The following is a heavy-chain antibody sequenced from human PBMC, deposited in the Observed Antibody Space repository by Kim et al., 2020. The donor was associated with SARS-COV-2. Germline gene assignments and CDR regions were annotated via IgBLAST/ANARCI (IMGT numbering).Heavy chain of an antibody. Sequence: TYTRGFTGRFVFSLDTSVSTAYLQISSLKAEDTAVYYCARALMYGYWFDPWGQGTLVTVSS. CDR3: ARALMYGYWFDP. J-gene: IGHJ5*02. D-gene: IGHD2-8*01. V-gene: IGHV7-4-1*02.